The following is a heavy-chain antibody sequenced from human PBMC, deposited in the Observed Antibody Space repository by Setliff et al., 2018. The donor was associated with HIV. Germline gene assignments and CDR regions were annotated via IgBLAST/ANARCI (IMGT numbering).Heavy chain of an antibody. D-gene: IGHD2-21*01. CDR2: ITHSGGT. V-gene: IGHV4-34*09. CDR3: ARASRWGSIPFDY. J-gene: IGHJ4*02. CDR1: GGSFSGYY. Sequence: SETLSLTCAVYGGSFSGYYWTWIRRPPGKGLEWIGEITHSGGTYYNPSLKSRITMSIDTSKNQFSLKLNSVTAADTAVYFCARASRWGSIPFDYWGQGTLVTV.